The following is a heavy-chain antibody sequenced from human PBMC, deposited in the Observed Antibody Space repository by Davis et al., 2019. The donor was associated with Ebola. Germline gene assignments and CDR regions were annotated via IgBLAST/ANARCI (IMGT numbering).Heavy chain of an antibody. Sequence: SETLSLTCTVSGGSISSSSYYWGWIRQPPGKGLEWIGSIYYSGSTYYNLSLKSRVTISVDTSKNQFSLKLSSVTAADTAVYYCARHDSSSWYGWFDPWGQGTLVTVSS. CDR1: GGSISSSSYY. J-gene: IGHJ5*02. V-gene: IGHV4-39*01. D-gene: IGHD6-13*01. CDR2: IYYSGST. CDR3: ARHDSSSWYGWFDP.